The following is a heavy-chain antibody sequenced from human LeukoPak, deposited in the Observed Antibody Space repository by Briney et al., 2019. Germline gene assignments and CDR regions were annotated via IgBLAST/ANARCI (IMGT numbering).Heavy chain of an antibody. CDR3: AREEGPYCGGDCPAMVLTQRDDAFDI. D-gene: IGHD2-21*01. CDR2: INPSGGST. CDR1: GYTFTCYY. Sequence: ASVKVSCKASGYTFTCYYMHWVRQAPRQGLEWTGIINPSGGSTRYAQKFQGRVTITTDESTSTAYMELSSLRSEDTAVYYCAREEGPYCGGDCPAMVLTQRDDAFDIWGQGTMVTVSS. V-gene: IGHV1-46*01. J-gene: IGHJ3*02.